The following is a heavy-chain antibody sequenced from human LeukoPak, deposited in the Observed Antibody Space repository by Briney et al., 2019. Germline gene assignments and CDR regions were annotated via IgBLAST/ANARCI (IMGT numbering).Heavy chain of an antibody. CDR2: INPNSGGT. Sequence: GASVKVSCKASGYTFTGYYMHWVRQAPGRGLEWMGWINPNSGGTNYAQKFQGRVTMTRDTSISTAYMELSRLRSDDTAVYYCAREVPDGDHELNFDYWGQGTLVTVSS. D-gene: IGHD4-17*01. CDR3: AREVPDGDHELNFDY. CDR1: GYTFTGYY. J-gene: IGHJ4*02. V-gene: IGHV1-2*02.